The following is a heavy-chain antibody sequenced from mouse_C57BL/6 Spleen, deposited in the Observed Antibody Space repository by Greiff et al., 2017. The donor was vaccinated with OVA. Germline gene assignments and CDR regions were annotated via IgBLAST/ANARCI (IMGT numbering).Heavy chain of an antibody. J-gene: IGHJ2*01. Sequence: QVQLQQPGAELVKPGASVKLSCKASGYTFTSYWMQWVKQRPGQGLEWIGEIDPSDSYTNYNQKFKGKATLTVDTSSSTAYMQLSSLTSEDSAVYYCAKEGRAVVASDYWGQGTTLTVSS. CDR1: GYTFTSYW. V-gene: IGHV1-50*01. CDR2: IDPSDSYT. D-gene: IGHD1-1*01. CDR3: AKEGRAVVASDY.